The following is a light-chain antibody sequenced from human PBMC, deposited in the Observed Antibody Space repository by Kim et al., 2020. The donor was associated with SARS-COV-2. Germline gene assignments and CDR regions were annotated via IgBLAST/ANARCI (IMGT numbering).Light chain of an antibody. J-gene: IGLJ3*02. CDR1: SSDVGGYNY. CDR2: DVN. Sequence: GQSLTISCTGSSSDVGGYNYFSAYQQHPGKPPKLMIYDVNKRPSGISNRFSGSKSGNTASLTISGLQAEDEADYYCSSYTSSSAWVFGGGTKLTVL. CDR3: SSYTSSSAWV. V-gene: IGLV2-14*03.